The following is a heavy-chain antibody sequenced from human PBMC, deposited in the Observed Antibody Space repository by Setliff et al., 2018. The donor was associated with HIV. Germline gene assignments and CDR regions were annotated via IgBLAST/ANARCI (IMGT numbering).Heavy chain of an antibody. CDR3: ARVRGGSSRGFLDY. Sequence: TLSLTCTVSDASFSSFYWSWIRQPPGKGLEWIGYVYSNGHTKYDPSLKSRVSISIDTSRKQFSLKLTSVTAADTAVYFCARVRGGSSRGFLDYWSQGILVTVSS. J-gene: IGHJ4*02. D-gene: IGHD3-10*01. CDR1: DASFSSFY. CDR2: VYSNGHT. V-gene: IGHV4-4*08.